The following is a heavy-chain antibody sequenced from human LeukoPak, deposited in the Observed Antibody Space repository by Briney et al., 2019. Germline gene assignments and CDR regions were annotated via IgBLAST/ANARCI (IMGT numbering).Heavy chain of an antibody. CDR1: GGTFSSYP. J-gene: IGHJ4*02. V-gene: IGHV1-69*13. CDR3: ARSSWPPYYFDY. D-gene: IGHD6-13*01. Sequence: ASVKVSCKASGGTFSSYPISWVRQAPGQGLEWMGGIIPIFGTANYAQKFQGRVTITADESTSTAYMELSSLRSEDTAVYYCARSSWPPYYFDYWGQGTLVTVSS. CDR2: IIPIFGTA.